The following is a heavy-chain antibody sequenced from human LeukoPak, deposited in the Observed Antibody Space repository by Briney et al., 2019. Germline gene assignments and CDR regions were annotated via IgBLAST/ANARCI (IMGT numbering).Heavy chain of an antibody. CDR3: ARIYSSSWFLNWFDP. Sequence: SETLSLTCTVSGGSFSIYYWTWIRQPPGKGLECIGTIYHSGSTYYNPSLKSRVTISVDTSKNQFSLKLNSVTAADTAVYYCARIYSSSWFLNWFDPWGQGTLVTVSS. D-gene: IGHD6-13*01. J-gene: IGHJ5*02. CDR2: IYHSGST. CDR1: GGSFSIYY. V-gene: IGHV4-59*08.